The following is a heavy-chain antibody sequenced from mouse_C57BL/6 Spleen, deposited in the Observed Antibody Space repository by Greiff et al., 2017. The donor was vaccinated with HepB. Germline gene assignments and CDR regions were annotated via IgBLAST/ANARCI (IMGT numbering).Heavy chain of an antibody. J-gene: IGHJ2*01. Sequence: VKLQESGAELVKPGASVKLSCKASGYTFTSYWMHWVKQRPGRGLEWIGRIDPNSGGTKYNEKFKSKATLTVDKPSSTAYMQLSSLTSEDSAVYYCARTLYGSSYPFDYWGQGTTLTVSS. CDR1: GYTFTSYW. CDR2: IDPNSGGT. V-gene: IGHV1-72*01. D-gene: IGHD1-1*01. CDR3: ARTLYGSSYPFDY.